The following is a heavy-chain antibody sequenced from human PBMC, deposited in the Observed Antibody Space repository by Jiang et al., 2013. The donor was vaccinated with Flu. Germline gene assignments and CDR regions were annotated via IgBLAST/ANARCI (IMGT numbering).Heavy chain of an antibody. V-gene: IGHV3-33*01. J-gene: IGHJ4*02. CDR1: GFTFSSYG. CDR3: ARPPXTNYGGYEF. Sequence: VQLLESGGGVVQPGRSLRLSCAASGFTFSSYGMHWVRRAPGRGLEWVAVIWSNGDNKYYGDSVKGRFTISRDNSKNTLYLQMNSLRAEDTAVYYCARPPXTNYGGYEFWGQGTLVTVS. D-gene: IGHD4-23*01. CDR2: IWSNGDNK.